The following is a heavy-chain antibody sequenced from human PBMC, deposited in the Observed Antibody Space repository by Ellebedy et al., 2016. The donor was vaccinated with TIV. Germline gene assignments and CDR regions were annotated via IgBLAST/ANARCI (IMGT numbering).Heavy chain of an antibody. Sequence: GESLKISCAASRFIFSNFAMHWVRQAPGKGLEWVAVISYDGRNKEVADSVRGRLTISRDHSNNTLFLQMNSLRGEDTAVYYCARDRTTYYTSHGLDVWGQGTTVTVSS. J-gene: IGHJ6*02. V-gene: IGHV3-30*01. CDR2: ISYDGRNK. CDR1: RFIFSNFA. D-gene: IGHD3-3*01. CDR3: ARDRTTYYTSHGLDV.